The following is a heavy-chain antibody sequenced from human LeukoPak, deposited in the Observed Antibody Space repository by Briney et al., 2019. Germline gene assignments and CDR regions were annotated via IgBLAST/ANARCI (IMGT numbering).Heavy chain of an antibody. D-gene: IGHD2-2*02. CDR1: GGSISSYY. Sequence: PSETLSLTCTVSGGSISSYYWSWIRQPPGKGLEWIGYIYYSGSTNYNPSLKSRVTISVDTSKNQFSLKLSSVTAADTAVYYCARADIVVVPAAIQGAFDIWGQGTMVTVSS. V-gene: IGHV4-59*01. J-gene: IGHJ3*02. CDR2: IYYSGST. CDR3: ARADIVVVPAAIQGAFDI.